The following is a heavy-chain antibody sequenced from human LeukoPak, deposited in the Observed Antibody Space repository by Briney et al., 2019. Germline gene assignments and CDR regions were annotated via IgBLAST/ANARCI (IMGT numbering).Heavy chain of an antibody. CDR2: ISSSGSTI. V-gene: IGHV3-48*04. J-gene: IGHJ4*02. CDR3: ARGGTQSPTD. CDR1: GFTFSSYS. Sequence: GGSLRLSCAAPGFTFSSYSMNWVRQAPGKGLEWISYISSSGSTINYADSVKGRFTISRDNAKNSLYLQMNSLRAEDTAVYYCARGGTQSPTDWGPGTLVTVSS.